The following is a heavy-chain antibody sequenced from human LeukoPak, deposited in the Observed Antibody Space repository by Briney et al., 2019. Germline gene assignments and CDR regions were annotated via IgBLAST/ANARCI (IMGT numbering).Heavy chain of an antibody. CDR3: ARAVGLYYYAMDV. Sequence: NPGGSLRLSCAASGFTFSTYSMTWVRQAPGKGLEWISSISSDSNYIFYADSLKGRFTSSRDNSKNTLYLQMNSLRAEDTAVYYCARAVGLYYYAMDVWGQGTTVTVSS. D-gene: IGHD3/OR15-3a*01. V-gene: IGHV3-21*01. J-gene: IGHJ6*02. CDR1: GFTFSTYS. CDR2: ISSDSNYI.